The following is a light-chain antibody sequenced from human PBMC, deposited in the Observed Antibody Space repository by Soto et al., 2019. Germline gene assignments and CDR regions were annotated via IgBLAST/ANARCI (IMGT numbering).Light chain of an antibody. J-gene: IGKJ4*01. V-gene: IGKV1-33*01. CDR1: RDISDY. Sequence: QMTQSPASLSASVGDRVTITCRASRDISDYLNWYQQKPGKAPKLLIYDASNLETGVPSRFSGSGSGTDFTFTISSLQPEDIATYYCQQYDNLPLTFGGGTKVDIK. CDR2: DAS. CDR3: QQYDNLPLT.